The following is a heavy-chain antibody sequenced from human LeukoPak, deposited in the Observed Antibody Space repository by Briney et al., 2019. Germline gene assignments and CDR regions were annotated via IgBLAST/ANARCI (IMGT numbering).Heavy chain of an antibody. Sequence: PGGSLRLSCAASGFTFSSYSMNWVRQAPGKGLEWVSYISSTSRTIYYADSVKGRFTISRDNAKNSLYLQMNSLRDEDTAVYYCARGDSSGYGPDHWGQGTLVTVSS. CDR1: GFTFSSYS. V-gene: IGHV3-48*02. CDR2: ISSTSRTI. J-gene: IGHJ5*02. D-gene: IGHD3-22*01. CDR3: ARGDSSGYGPDH.